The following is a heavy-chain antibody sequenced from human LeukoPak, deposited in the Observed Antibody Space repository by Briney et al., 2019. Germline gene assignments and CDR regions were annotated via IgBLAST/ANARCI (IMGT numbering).Heavy chain of an antibody. Sequence: SETLSLTCAVYGGSFSGYYWSWIRQLPGKGLEWIGEINHSGSTNYNPSLKSRVTISVDTSKNQFSLKLSSVTAADTAVYYCARVPAYYYDSSGYNNYWGQGTLVTVSS. CDR1: GGSFSGYY. V-gene: IGHV4-34*01. CDR3: ARVPAYYYDSSGYNNY. J-gene: IGHJ4*02. CDR2: INHSGST. D-gene: IGHD3-22*01.